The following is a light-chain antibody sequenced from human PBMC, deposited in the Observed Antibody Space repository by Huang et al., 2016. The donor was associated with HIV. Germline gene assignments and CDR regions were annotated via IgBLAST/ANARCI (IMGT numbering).Light chain of an antibody. CDR2: TAS. J-gene: IGKJ3*01. CDR1: QNINTY. Sequence: DIQMTQSPSSLSASVGDRVTITCRASQNINTYLNWYQQKRGKAPKLLIYTASSLESGVPARFSGRGSGTDFTLTISSLQPEDSASYYCQQSYSTLFTFGPGTKIDVK. V-gene: IGKV1-39*01. CDR3: QQSYSTLFT.